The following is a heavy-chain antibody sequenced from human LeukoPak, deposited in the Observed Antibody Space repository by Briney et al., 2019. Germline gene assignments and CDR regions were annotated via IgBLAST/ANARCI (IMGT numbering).Heavy chain of an antibody. CDR2: INHSGST. D-gene: IGHD3-10*01. V-gene: IGHV4-34*08. Sequence: PGGSLRLSCAASGFTFSSYSMNWVRQPPGKGLEWIGEINHSGSTNYNPSLKSRVTISVDTSKNQFSLKLSSLTAADTAVYYCATSPMWFGELFGSYYMDVWGKGTTVTISS. CDR1: GFTFSSYS. CDR3: ATSPMWFGELFGSYYMDV. J-gene: IGHJ6*03.